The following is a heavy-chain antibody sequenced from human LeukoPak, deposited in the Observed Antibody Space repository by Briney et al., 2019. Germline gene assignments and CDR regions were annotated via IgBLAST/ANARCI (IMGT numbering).Heavy chain of an antibody. CDR2: IIPIFGTA. Sequence: GASVKVSCKASGHTFTSYYIHWVRQAPGQGLEWMGGIIPIFGTANYAQKFQGRVTITADESTSTAYMELSSLRSEDTAVYYCARGGRTAAAAKEVYNWFDPWGQGTLVTVSS. V-gene: IGHV1-69*13. D-gene: IGHD6-13*01. J-gene: IGHJ5*02. CDR3: ARGGRTAAAAKEVYNWFDP. CDR1: GHTFTSYY.